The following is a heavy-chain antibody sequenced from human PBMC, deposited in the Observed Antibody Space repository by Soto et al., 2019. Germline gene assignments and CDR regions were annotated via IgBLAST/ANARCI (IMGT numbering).Heavy chain of an antibody. V-gene: IGHV1-2*02. D-gene: IGHD6-13*01. J-gene: IGHJ5*02. CDR1: RYSLGGYH. Sequence: GASVQVSCQASRYSLGGYHLHWVRQAPGQGPAWMGWINPNSGGTKYVQKLQGRVTMTRDTSINTVYLELSRLRSDDTAVYYCARGWGIAAPGPNLFDPWGQGTLVTVSS. CDR3: ARGWGIAAPGPNLFDP. CDR2: INPNSGGT.